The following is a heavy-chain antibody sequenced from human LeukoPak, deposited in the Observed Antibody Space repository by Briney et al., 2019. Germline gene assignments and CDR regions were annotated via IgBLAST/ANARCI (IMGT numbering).Heavy chain of an antibody. V-gene: IGHV3-30*03. CDR3: ARVEAVADTGGDY. CDR2: ISYDGSNK. CDR1: GFTFSSYG. D-gene: IGHD6-19*01. Sequence: PGGSLRLSCAASGFTFSSYGMHWVRQAPGKGLEWVAVISYDGSNKYYADSVKGRFTISRDNSKNTLYLQMNSLRAEDTAVYYCARVEAVADTGGDYWGQGILVTVSS. J-gene: IGHJ4*02.